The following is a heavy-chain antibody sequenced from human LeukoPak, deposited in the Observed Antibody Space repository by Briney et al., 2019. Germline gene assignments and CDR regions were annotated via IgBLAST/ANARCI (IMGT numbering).Heavy chain of an antibody. CDR3: ARGKTTVTAYYYYYMDV. V-gene: IGHV4-39*07. Sequence: QSSETLSLTCTVSGGSISSSSYYWGWIRQPPGKRLEWIGSIYYSGSTYYNPSLKSRVTISADTSKNQFSLKLSSVTAADTAVYYCARGKTTVTAYYYYYMDVWGKGTTVTVSS. CDR1: GGSISSSSYY. CDR2: IYYSGST. D-gene: IGHD4-11*01. J-gene: IGHJ6*03.